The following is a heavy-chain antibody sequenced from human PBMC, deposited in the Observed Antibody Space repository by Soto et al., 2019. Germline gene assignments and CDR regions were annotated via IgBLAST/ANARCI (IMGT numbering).Heavy chain of an antibody. Sequence: SETLSLTCTVSGGSISSISYYWGWIRQPPGKGLEWVGTIYYTVTTFYNQSLKSRVSISVDTFNNQFSLKLYSVSASDTVVYYCVLLSPPPYCGGDCYPDVFDVWGQGSLDTVS. CDR1: GGSISSISYY. CDR3: VLLSPPPYCGGDCYPDVFDV. CDR2: IYYTVTT. V-gene: IGHV4-39*01. D-gene: IGHD2-21*02. J-gene: IGHJ3*01.